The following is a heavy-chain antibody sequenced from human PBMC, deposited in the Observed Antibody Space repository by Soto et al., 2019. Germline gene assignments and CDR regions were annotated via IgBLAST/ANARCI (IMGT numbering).Heavy chain of an antibody. D-gene: IGHD2-2*01. CDR3: ARGLVPAAMRYYYYMDV. V-gene: IGHV1-8*01. Sequence: ASVKVSCKASGYTFTSYDINWVRQATGQGLEWMGWMNPNSGNTGYAQKFQGRVTMTRNTSISTAYMELSSLRSEDTAVYYCARGLVPAAMRYYYYMDVWGKGTTVTVSS. CDR1: GYTFTSYD. J-gene: IGHJ6*03. CDR2: MNPNSGNT.